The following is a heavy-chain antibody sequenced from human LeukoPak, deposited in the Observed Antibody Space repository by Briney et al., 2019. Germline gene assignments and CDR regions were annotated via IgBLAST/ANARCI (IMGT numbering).Heavy chain of an antibody. CDR2: ISSSSSYI. CDR3: ARDRWELQGAFDI. J-gene: IGHJ3*02. V-gene: IGHV3-21*01. D-gene: IGHD1-26*01. CDR1: GFTFSSYS. Sequence: PGGSLRLSCAASGFTFSSYSMNWVRQAPAKGLEWVSSISSSSSYIYYADSVKGRFTISRDNAKNSLYLQMNSLRAEDTAVYYCARDRWELQGAFDIWGQGTMVTVSS.